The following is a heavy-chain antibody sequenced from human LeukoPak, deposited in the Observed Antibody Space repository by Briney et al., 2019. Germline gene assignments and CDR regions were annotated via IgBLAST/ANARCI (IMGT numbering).Heavy chain of an antibody. V-gene: IGHV3-15*01. D-gene: IGHD3-22*01. CDR1: GFTFSNAW. CDR2: IKSKTDGGTT. CDR3: TTDDYYDSSGYYLFDY. J-gene: IGHJ4*02. Sequence: GGSLRLSCAASGFTFSNAWMSWVRQAPGKGLEWVGRIKSKTDGGTTDYAAPVKGRFTISRDDSKNTLYLQMNSLKTEDTAVYYCTTDDYYDSSGYYLFDYWGQGTLVTVSS.